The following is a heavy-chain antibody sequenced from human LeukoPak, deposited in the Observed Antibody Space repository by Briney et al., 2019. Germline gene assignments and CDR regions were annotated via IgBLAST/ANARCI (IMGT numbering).Heavy chain of an antibody. CDR2: IYHSGST. CDR1: GGSISSSNW. V-gene: IGHV4-4*02. J-gene: IGHJ4*02. D-gene: IGHD3-10*01. Sequence: SSETLSLTCAVSGGSISSSNWWSWVRQPPGKGLEWIGEIYHSGSTNYNPSLKSRVTISVDKSKNQFSLKLSSVTAADTAVYYCARVGVHYYGSGSYYTYFDYWGQGTLVTVSS. CDR3: ARVGVHYYGSGSYYTYFDY.